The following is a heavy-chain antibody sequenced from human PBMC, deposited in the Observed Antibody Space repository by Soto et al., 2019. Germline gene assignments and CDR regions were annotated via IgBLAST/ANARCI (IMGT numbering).Heavy chain of an antibody. CDR3: AHREGDGYVWGSYKDAFDI. D-gene: IGHD3-16*01. J-gene: IGHJ3*02. CDR2: IYWDNDK. Sequence: SGPTLVNPTQPLTLTCTLSGFSLNTTAVGVGWIRQPPEKALEWLALIYWDNDKRYNPSLKTRLTITNDTSKNQVVLKMTNMDPVDTATYFRAHREGDGYVWGSYKDAFDIWGQGTIVTVSS. CDR1: GFSLNTTAVG. V-gene: IGHV2-5*02.